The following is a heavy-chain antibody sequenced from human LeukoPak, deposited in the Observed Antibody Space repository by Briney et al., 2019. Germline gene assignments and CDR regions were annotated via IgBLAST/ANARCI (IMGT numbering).Heavy chain of an antibody. CDR3: ARNLYYYHSSGYYYY. J-gene: IGHJ4*02. Sequence: GGSLRLSCAASGFTFSSFTMHWVRQIPGERPEWVSSISGDTTYIYYADSIKGRFTISRDNSKNTLYLQMNSLRAEDTAVYYCARNLYYYHSSGYYYYWGQGTLVTVSS. CDR2: ISGDTTYI. D-gene: IGHD3-22*01. V-gene: IGHV3-21*01. CDR1: GFTFSSFT.